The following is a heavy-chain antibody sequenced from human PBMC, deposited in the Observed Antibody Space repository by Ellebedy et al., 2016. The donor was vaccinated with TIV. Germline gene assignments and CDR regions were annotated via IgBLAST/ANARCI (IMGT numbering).Heavy chain of an antibody. CDR2: IIPIFGTA. CDR1: GGTFSSYA. V-gene: IGHV1-69*13. Sequence: SVKVSXKASGGTFSSYAISWVRQAPGQGLEWMGGIIPIFGTANYAQKFQGRVTITADESTSTAYMELSSLRSEDTAVYYCARGDGVVPAARKDYWGQGTLVTVSS. J-gene: IGHJ4*02. CDR3: ARGDGVVPAARKDY. D-gene: IGHD2-2*01.